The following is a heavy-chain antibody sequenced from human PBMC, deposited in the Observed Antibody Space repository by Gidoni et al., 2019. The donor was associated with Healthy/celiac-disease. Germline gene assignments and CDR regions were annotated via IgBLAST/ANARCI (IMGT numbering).Heavy chain of an antibody. J-gene: IGHJ3*02. D-gene: IGHD1-26*01. Sequence: QVQLVESGGGVVKPGRSLRLSCPASGFTFSSYAMHWVRQAPGKGLEWVAVISYDGSNKYYADSVKGRFTISRDNSKNTLYLQMNSLRAEDTAVYYCARDPLRIEGLFDIWGQGTMVTVSS. CDR1: GFTFSSYA. CDR2: ISYDGSNK. V-gene: IGHV3-30-3*01. CDR3: ARDPLRIEGLFDI.